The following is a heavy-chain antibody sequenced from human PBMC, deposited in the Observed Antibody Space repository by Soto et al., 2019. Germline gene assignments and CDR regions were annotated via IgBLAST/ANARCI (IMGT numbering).Heavy chain of an antibody. J-gene: IGHJ6*02. CDR3: ARDRLYYDSSGPNYYYDGMDV. V-gene: IGHV3-53*01. Sequence: EVQLVESGGGLIQPGGSLRLSCAASGFTVSSNYMSWVRQAPGKGLEWVSVIYSGGSTYYADSVKGRFTISRDNSKNTLYLHMIRLRGEDTAVYYCARDRLYYDSSGPNYYYDGMDVWGQGTTVTVSS. D-gene: IGHD3-22*01. CDR2: IYSGGST. CDR1: GFTVSSNY.